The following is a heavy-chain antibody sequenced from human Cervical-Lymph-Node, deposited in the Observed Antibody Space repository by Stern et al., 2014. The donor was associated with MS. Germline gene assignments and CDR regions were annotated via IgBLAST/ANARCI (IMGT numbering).Heavy chain of an antibody. D-gene: IGHD3-22*01. CDR1: NASFSGYF. CDR2: INHLGDT. V-gene: IGHV4-34*01. CDR3: ARAAHYYEGVAYYEGFFDF. Sequence: QVQLQQWGAGLLKPSETLSLTCAVNNASFSGYFWTWIRQPPGKRLEWIGEINHLGDTTYNPSLRSRVTISVESSKSQFSLRLRSVTAADTAMYYCARAAHYYEGVAYYEGFFDFWGQGALVTVTS. J-gene: IGHJ4*02.